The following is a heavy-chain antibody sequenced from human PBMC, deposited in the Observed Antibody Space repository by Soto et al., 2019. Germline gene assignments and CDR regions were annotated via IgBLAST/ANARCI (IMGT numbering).Heavy chain of an antibody. CDR3: AHKGGRGAGMDV. CDR1: GFSLSTSGVG. J-gene: IGHJ6*02. Sequence: QITLKESGPTLVRPTQTLTLTCTFSGFSLSTSGVGVTWIRQPPGKALEWLALVYWDDDERYSPSLKSRLTITKETSKNQVVLTMTNMDPVDAATYYCAHKGGRGAGMDVWGQGTTVIVSS. D-gene: IGHD2-15*01. CDR2: VYWDDDE. V-gene: IGHV2-5*02.